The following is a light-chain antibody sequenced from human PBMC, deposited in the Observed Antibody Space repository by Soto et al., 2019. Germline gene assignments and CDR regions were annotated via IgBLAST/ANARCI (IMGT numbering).Light chain of an antibody. Sequence: DIQMTHSPSSVSASVLYRVTITFRASQGISSWLALYQQKPGKAPKLLIYAASSLQSGVPSRFSGSGSGTDFTLTISSLQPEDFATYYCQQANSFPLNFGQGTRLEIK. V-gene: IGKV1-12*01. CDR1: QGISSW. J-gene: IGKJ5*01. CDR2: AAS. CDR3: QQANSFPLN.